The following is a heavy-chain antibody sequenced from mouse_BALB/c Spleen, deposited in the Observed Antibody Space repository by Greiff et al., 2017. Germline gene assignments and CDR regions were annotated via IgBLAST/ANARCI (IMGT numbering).Heavy chain of an antibody. Sequence: VQLQQSGPGLVAPSQSLSITCTVSGFSLTSYGVHWVRQPPGKGLEWLGVIWAGGSTNYNSALMSRLSISKDNSKSQVFLKMNSLQTDDTAMYYCARDQDGNYVVRFAYWGQGTLVTVSA. V-gene: IGHV2-9*02. J-gene: IGHJ3*01. CDR1: GFSLTSYG. CDR2: IWAGGST. CDR3: ARDQDGNYVVRFAY. D-gene: IGHD2-1*01.